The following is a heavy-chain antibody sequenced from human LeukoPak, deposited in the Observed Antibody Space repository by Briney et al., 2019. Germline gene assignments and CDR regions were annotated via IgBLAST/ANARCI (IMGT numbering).Heavy chain of an antibody. D-gene: IGHD2-21*01. CDR1: DDSISSNDYY. Sequence: PSETLSLTCTVSDDSISSNDYYWGWIRQPPGEGLEWIGSISYSGSTYYKPSLKSRVTISVDTSKNQFSLKLSSVTAADTAVYYCARRCAGGDCYGAFDYWGQGTLVTVSS. CDR2: ISYSGST. CDR3: ARRCAGGDCYGAFDY. V-gene: IGHV4-39*01. J-gene: IGHJ4*02.